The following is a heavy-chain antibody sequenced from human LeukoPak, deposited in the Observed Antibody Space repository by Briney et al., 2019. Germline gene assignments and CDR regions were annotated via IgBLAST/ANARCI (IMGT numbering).Heavy chain of an antibody. CDR2: IYHSGST. CDR1: GGSISSSNW. Sequence: SGTLSLTCAVSGGSISSSNWWSWVRPPPGKGLEWIGEIYHSGSTNYNPSLKSRVTISVDKSKNQFSLKLSSVTAADTAVYYCARGGSSWFGELSATHYFDYWGQGTLVTVSS. D-gene: IGHD3-10*01. J-gene: IGHJ4*02. V-gene: IGHV4-4*02. CDR3: ARGGSSWFGELSATHYFDY.